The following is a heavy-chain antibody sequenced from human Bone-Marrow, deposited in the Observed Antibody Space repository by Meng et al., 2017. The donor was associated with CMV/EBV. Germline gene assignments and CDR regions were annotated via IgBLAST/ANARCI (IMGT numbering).Heavy chain of an antibody. CDR1: GFTFSNYS. CDR2: ISSSSSYI. J-gene: IGHJ6*02. Sequence: GGPLRLSCAASGFTFSNYSMNWVRQAPGKGLEWASSISSSSSYIYYADSVKGRFTISRDNAKNSLYLQMNSLRAEDTAVYYCARDVIVVVPAAIEVYYYGMDVWGQGTTVTVSS. D-gene: IGHD2-2*02. V-gene: IGHV3-21*01. CDR3: ARDVIVVVPAAIEVYYYGMDV.